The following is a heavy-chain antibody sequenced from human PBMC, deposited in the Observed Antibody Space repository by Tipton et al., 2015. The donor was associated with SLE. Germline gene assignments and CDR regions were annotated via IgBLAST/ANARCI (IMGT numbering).Heavy chain of an antibody. Sequence: QLVQSGGEVKKPGASVKVSCKASGYTFTSYGISWVRQAPGQGLEWMGWIRAYNGNTNYAQKFQGRVTMTTDTSTAYMELRSLTSDDTAVYYCARDGLLLFGEAFDNWGQGTLVTVSS. V-gene: IGHV1-18*01. CDR3: ARDGLLLFGEAFDN. CDR2: IRAYNGNT. CDR1: GYTFTSYG. J-gene: IGHJ4*02. D-gene: IGHD3-10*01.